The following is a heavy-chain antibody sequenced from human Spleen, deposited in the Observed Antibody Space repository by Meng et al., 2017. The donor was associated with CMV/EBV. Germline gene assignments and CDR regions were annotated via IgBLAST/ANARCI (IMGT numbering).Heavy chain of an antibody. D-gene: IGHD3-16*01. Sequence: GGSLRLSCAASGFTFSTYGMHWVRQAPGKGLEWVAFIRYDGTNNHYADSVKGRFTISRDNSENTVYLQVNSLRVEDTGVYYCAKDGGDCWGQGTLVTVSS. V-gene: IGHV3-30*02. CDR1: GFTFSTYG. J-gene: IGHJ4*02. CDR3: AKDGGDC. CDR2: IRYDGTNN.